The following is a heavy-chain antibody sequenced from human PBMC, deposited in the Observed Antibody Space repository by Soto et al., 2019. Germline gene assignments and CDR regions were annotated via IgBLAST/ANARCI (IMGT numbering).Heavy chain of an antibody. J-gene: IGHJ5*02. CDR1: GGSISSSSYY. Sequence: PSETLSLTCTVSGGSISSSSYYWGWIRQPPGKGLEWIGSIYYSGNSYSNPSLKSRVTISIDTSKNQFSLKLSSVTAADTAVYYCARVPGPWGQGTLVTVSS. CDR3: ARVPGP. V-gene: IGHV4-39*07. CDR2: IYYSGNS.